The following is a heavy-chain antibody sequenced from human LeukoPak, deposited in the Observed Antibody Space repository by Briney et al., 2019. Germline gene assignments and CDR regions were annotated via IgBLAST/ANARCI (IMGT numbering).Heavy chain of an antibody. Sequence: PGGSLRLSCAASGFTFSSYGTHWVRQAPGKGLEWVAFIRYDGSNKYYADSVKGRFTISRDNSKNTLYLQMNSLRAEDTAVYYCATEWELLVNWGHGTLVTVSS. D-gene: IGHD1-26*01. V-gene: IGHV3-30*02. CDR3: ATEWELLVN. J-gene: IGHJ4*01. CDR1: GFTFSSYG. CDR2: IRYDGSNK.